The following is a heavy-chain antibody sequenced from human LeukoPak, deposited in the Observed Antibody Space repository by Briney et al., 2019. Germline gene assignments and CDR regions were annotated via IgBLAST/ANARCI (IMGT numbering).Heavy chain of an antibody. CDR2: INHSGST. CDR1: DGSFSGYY. CDR3: ARGAPGY. V-gene: IGHV4-34*01. J-gene: IGHJ4*02. Sequence: SETLSLTCAIYDGSFSGYYWSWIRQPPGKGLEWIGEINHSGSTNYNPSLKSRVSTSVDTSKNQFSLKLNSVTAADTAVYFCARGAPGYWGQGTLVTVSS.